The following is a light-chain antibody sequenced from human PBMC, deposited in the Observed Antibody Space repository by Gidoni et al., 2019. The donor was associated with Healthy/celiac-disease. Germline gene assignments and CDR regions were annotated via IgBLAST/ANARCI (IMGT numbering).Light chain of an antibody. CDR2: AAS. Sequence: DIQLTQSPSFLSASVGDRVTITCRASQGFNSYLAWYQQKPGKAPKLLIYAASTLQSGVPSRFSGSGSGTELSLTISSLQSEDFATYYCQQLISYPFTFGPGTKVDIK. CDR3: QQLISYPFT. CDR1: QGFNSY. V-gene: IGKV1-9*01. J-gene: IGKJ3*01.